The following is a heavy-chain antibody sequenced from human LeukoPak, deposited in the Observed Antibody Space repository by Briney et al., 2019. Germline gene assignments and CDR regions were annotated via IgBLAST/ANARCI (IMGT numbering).Heavy chain of an antibody. D-gene: IGHD4-23*01. CDR1: GYTFTSYF. CDR3: ATAKFGGNSYFDY. Sequence: ASVKVSFKASGYTFTSYFIHWVRQAPGQGLEWMGVINPSGGSTNYTQKFQGRVTMTRDTPTRTVYMGLSSLRSGDTAVYYCATAKFGGNSYFDYWGQGTLVSVSS. CDR2: INPSGGST. J-gene: IGHJ4*02. V-gene: IGHV1-46*01.